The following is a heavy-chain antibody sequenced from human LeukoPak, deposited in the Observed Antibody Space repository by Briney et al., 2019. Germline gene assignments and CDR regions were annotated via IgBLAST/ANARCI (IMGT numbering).Heavy chain of an antibody. CDR1: GFTFSSYA. J-gene: IGHJ4*02. CDR3: AREFGYSGSYFDY. V-gene: IGHV3-30-3*01. D-gene: IGHD1-26*01. Sequence: GGSLRLSCAASGFTFSSYAMHWVRQAPGKGLEWVAVISYDGSNKYYADSVKGRFTISRDNSKNTLYLQMNSLRAEDTAVYYCAREFGYSGSYFDYWGQGTLVIVSS. CDR2: ISYDGSNK.